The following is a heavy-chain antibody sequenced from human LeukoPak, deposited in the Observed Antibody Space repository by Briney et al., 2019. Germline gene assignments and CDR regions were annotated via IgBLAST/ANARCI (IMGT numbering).Heavy chain of an antibody. CDR1: GGSISSGGYF. CDR3: ARRNYGDYDHYFDY. Sequence: SETLSLTCTVSGGSISSGGYFCSWIRQPPGKGLEWIGYISYSGSTNYNPSLKSRVTISVDTSRNQFSLKLTSVTAADTAVYYCARRNYGDYDHYFDYWGQGTLVTVSS. D-gene: IGHD4-17*01. V-gene: IGHV4-61*08. J-gene: IGHJ4*02. CDR2: ISYSGST.